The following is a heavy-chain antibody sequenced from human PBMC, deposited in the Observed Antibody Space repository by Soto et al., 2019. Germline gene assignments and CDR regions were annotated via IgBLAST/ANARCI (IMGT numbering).Heavy chain of an antibody. Sequence: ASVKVSCKASGYTFTSYGISWVRQAPGQGLEWMGWISAYNGNTNYAQKLQGRVTMTTDTSTGTAYMELRSLRSDDTAVYYCARLGYDYGDYGFDYWGQGTLVTVSS. CDR3: ARLGYDYGDYGFDY. V-gene: IGHV1-18*01. D-gene: IGHD4-17*01. J-gene: IGHJ4*02. CDR1: GYTFTSYG. CDR2: ISAYNGNT.